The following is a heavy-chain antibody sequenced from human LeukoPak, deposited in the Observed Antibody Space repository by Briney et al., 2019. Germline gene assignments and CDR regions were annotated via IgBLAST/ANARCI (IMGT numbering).Heavy chain of an antibody. CDR1: GGTFSSYA. V-gene: IGHV1-69*04. J-gene: IGHJ4*02. CDR3: ARDGFRQAVVTY. D-gene: IGHD4-23*01. CDR2: IILILGIA. Sequence: SVKVSCKASGGTFSSYAISWVRQAPGQGLEWMGRIILILGIANYAQKFQGRVTITADKSTSTAYMELSSLRSEDTAVYYCARDGFRQAVVTYWGQGTLVTVSS.